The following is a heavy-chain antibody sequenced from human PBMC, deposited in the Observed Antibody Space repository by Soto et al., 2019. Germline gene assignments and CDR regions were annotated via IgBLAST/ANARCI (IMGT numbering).Heavy chain of an antibody. D-gene: IGHD5-12*01. CDR3: AATTIRYYYYGKDV. J-gene: IGHJ6*02. Sequence: GGSLRLSCAASGFTFSSYGMHWVRQAPGKGLEWVAVISYDGSNKYYADSVKGRFTISRDNSKNTLYLQMNSLRAEDTAVYYCAATTIRYYYYGKDVWSQGTTVTVSS. CDR2: ISYDGSNK. CDR1: GFTFSSYG. V-gene: IGHV3-30*03.